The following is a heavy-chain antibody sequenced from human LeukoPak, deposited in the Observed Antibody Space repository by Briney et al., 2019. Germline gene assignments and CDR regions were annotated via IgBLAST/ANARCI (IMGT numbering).Heavy chain of an antibody. Sequence: GGSLRLSCAASGFTSSSYAMHWVRQAPGKGLEWVAVISYDGSNKYYADSVKGRFTISRDNSKNTLYLQMNSLRAEDTAVYYCAREGNVMITFGGVTYFDYWGQGTLVTVSS. CDR2: ISYDGSNK. CDR3: AREGNVMITFGGVTYFDY. J-gene: IGHJ4*02. D-gene: IGHD3-16*01. CDR1: GFTSSSYA. V-gene: IGHV3-30*04.